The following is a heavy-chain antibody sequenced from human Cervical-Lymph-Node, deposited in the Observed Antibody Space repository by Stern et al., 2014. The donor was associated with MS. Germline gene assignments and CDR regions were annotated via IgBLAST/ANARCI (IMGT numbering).Heavy chain of an antibody. CDR1: GFTFSNSW. CDR3: TTMAGPIDH. Sequence: EVQLVESGGGLVQPGGPLRLSCAASGFTFSNSWMHWVRQAPGKGLVWVSRINRDGSTTTYADSVKGRFTISRDNAKNTLYLQMNSLRAEDTAVYYCTTMAGPIDHWGQGTLVTVSS. V-gene: IGHV3-74*01. D-gene: IGHD3-10*01. J-gene: IGHJ4*02. CDR2: INRDGSTT.